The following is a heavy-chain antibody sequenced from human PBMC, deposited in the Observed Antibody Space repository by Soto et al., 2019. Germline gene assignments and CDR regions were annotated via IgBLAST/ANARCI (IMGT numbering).Heavy chain of an antibody. Sequence: PGGSLRLSCAASGFTFSSYGMHWVRQAPGKGLEWVAVISYDGSNKYYADSVKGRFTISRDNSKNTLYLQMNSLRAEDTAVYYCAKESVLGITIFLDPWGQGTLVTVSS. J-gene: IGHJ5*02. CDR1: GFTFSSYG. CDR2: ISYDGSNK. D-gene: IGHD3-9*01. CDR3: AKESVLGITIFLDP. V-gene: IGHV3-30*18.